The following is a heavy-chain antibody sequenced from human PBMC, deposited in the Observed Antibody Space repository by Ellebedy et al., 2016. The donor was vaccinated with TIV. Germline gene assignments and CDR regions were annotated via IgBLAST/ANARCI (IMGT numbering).Heavy chain of an antibody. Sequence: AASVKVSCKASGYTFTGYYMHWVRQAPGQGLEWMGWINPNSGDTNYAQKFQGRVTMTWDTSISTAYMELSRLRSDDTAVYYWARDPPWADMDVWGQGTTVTVSS. CDR3: ARDPPWADMDV. CDR1: GYTFTGYY. V-gene: IGHV1-2*02. D-gene: IGHD7-27*01. J-gene: IGHJ6*02. CDR2: INPNSGDT.